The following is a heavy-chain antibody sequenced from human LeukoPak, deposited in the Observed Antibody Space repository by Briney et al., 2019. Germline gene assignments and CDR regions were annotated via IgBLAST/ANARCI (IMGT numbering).Heavy chain of an antibody. CDR1: GFTFDDYA. D-gene: IGHD6-13*01. Sequence: PGGSLRLSCAASGFTFDDYAMHWVRQAPGKGLEWVSGISWNSGSIGYADSVKGRFTISRDNAKNSLYLQMNSLRAEDTALYYCAKDMESSSWYYAFDIWGQGTMVTVSS. V-gene: IGHV3-9*01. CDR2: ISWNSGSI. J-gene: IGHJ3*02. CDR3: AKDMESSSWYYAFDI.